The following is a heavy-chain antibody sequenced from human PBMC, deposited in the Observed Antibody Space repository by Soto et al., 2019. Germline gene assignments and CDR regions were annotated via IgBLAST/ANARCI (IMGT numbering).Heavy chain of an antibody. CDR3: ARELQTYGSGSYEGSWFDP. CDR1: GGSISSGDYY. J-gene: IGHJ5*02. D-gene: IGHD3-10*01. CDR2: IYYSGST. V-gene: IGHV4-30-4*01. Sequence: KASETLSLTCTVSGGSISSGDYYWSWIRQPPGKGLEWIGYIYYSGSTYYNPSLKSRVTISVDTSKNQFSLKLSSVTAADTAVYYCARELQTYGSGSYEGSWFDPWGQGTLVTVSS.